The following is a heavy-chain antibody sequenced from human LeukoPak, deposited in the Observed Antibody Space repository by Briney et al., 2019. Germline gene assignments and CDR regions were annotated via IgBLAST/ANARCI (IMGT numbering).Heavy chain of an antibody. V-gene: IGHV3-23*01. Sequence: HPGGSLRLSCAASGFTFSSYAMSWVRQAPGKGLEWVSAISGSGGSTYYADSVKGRFTISRDNSKNTLYLQMNSLRAEDTAVYYCAKRGDSSGYYYVSFYYFDYWGQGTLVTVSS. D-gene: IGHD3-22*01. CDR3: AKRGDSSGYYYVSFYYFDY. CDR1: GFTFSSYA. J-gene: IGHJ4*02. CDR2: ISGSGGST.